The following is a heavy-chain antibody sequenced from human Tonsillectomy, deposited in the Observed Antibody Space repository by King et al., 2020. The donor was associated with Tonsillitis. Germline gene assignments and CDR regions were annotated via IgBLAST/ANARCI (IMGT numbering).Heavy chain of an antibody. V-gene: IGHV3-13*01. J-gene: IGHJ6*03. CDR1: GFTFSSYD. CDR3: ARGTYDFWSGYYGCCGGYMDV. D-gene: IGHD3-3*01. Sequence: VQLVESGGGLVQPGGSLRLSCAASGFTFSSYDMHWVRQATGKGLEWVSAIGTAGDTYYPGSVKGRFTISRENAKNSLYLQMNSLRAEDTAVYYCARGTYDFWSGYYGCCGGYMDVWGKGTTVTVSS. CDR2: IGTAGDT.